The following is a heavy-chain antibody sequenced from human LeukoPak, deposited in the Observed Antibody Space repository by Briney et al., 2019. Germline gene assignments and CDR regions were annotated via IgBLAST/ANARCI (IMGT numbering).Heavy chain of an antibody. Sequence: SETLSLTCTVSGGSISSSSYYWGWIRQPPGKGLEWIGSIYYSGSTYYNPSLKSRVTISVDTSKNQFSLKLSSVTAADTAVYYCASPPLGAFDIWGQGTMVTVSS. CDR3: ASPPLGAFDI. J-gene: IGHJ3*02. V-gene: IGHV4-39*01. CDR2: IYYSGST. CDR1: GGSISSSSYY.